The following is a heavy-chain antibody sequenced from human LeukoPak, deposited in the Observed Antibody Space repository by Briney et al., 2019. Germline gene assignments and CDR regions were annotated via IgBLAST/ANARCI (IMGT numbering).Heavy chain of an antibody. D-gene: IGHD3-16*01. V-gene: IGHV1-2*06. CDR1: RYTFTAYY. CDR2: IYPNSGGT. CDR3: ARGPQLHLGELFPFAEFFQP. Sequence: ASVTDSCKASRYTFTAYYMHWLRPAPGQGGEWMGRIYPNSGGTKNAQKLRGGVTITRDTSISTAYMELSSLRSDETAVYYCARGPQLHLGELFPFAEFFQPWGQGTLVTVFS. J-gene: IGHJ1*01.